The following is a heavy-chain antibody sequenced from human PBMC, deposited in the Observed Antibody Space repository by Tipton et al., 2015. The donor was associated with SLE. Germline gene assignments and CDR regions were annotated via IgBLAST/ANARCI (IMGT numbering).Heavy chain of an antibody. Sequence: LRLSCTVSGYSISSGYYWGWIRQPPGKGLEWIGSIYHSGSTYYNPSLKSRVTISVDTSKNQFSLKLSSVTAADTAVYYCARERVNGGAALPGYWGQGTLVTVSS. CDR2: IYHSGST. J-gene: IGHJ4*02. V-gene: IGHV4-38-2*02. D-gene: IGHD6-6*01. CDR1: GYSISSGYY. CDR3: ARERVNGGAALPGY.